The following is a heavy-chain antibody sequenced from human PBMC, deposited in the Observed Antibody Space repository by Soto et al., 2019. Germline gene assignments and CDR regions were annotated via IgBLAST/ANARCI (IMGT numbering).Heavy chain of an antibody. CDR2: ITGSSDYT. J-gene: IGHJ6*02. CDR1: GFTFSDYY. Sequence: QVQLVESGGGLVRPGGSLRLSCAASGFTFSDYYMTWIRQAPGKGLEWVSYITGSSDYTNYADSVKGRFTSSRDNVKNSLYLQMNSLRAEDTAVYYCAREYYYGMDVWCQGTTVTVS. CDR3: AREYYYGMDV. V-gene: IGHV3-11*05.